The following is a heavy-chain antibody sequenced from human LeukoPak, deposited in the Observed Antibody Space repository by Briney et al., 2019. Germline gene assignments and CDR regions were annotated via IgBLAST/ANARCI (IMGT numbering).Heavy chain of an antibody. Sequence: PSETLSLTCAVYGGSFSGYYWSWIRQPAGKGLEWIGRIYTSGSTNYNPSLKSRVTMSVDTSKNQFSLKLSSVTAADTAVYYCARGGDFWSGYFGDYWGQGTLVTVSS. CDR3: ARGGDFWSGYFGDY. CDR1: GGSFSGYY. V-gene: IGHV4-59*10. CDR2: IYTSGST. D-gene: IGHD3-3*01. J-gene: IGHJ4*02.